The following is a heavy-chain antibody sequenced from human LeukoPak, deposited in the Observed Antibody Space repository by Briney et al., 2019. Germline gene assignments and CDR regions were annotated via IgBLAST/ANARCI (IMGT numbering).Heavy chain of an antibody. V-gene: IGHV4-4*08. CDR1: GGSISSYY. Sequence: SETLSLTCTVSGGSISSYYWSWIRQPPGKGLEWIGRIYTSGSTNYNPSLKSRVTISVDTSKNQFSLKLSSVTAADTAVYYCAKDFRYYDTSDWGQGTLVTVSS. CDR2: IYTSGST. J-gene: IGHJ4*02. CDR3: AKDFRYYDTSD. D-gene: IGHD3-9*01.